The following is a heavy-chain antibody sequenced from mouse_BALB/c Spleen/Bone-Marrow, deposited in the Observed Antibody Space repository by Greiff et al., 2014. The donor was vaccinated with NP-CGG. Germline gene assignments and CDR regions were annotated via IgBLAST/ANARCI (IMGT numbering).Heavy chain of an antibody. CDR1: GFTFTDYY. CDR2: IRNEANGYTT. D-gene: IGHD1-1*01. CDR3: ARDNGSSPSYWFFNV. J-gene: IGHJ1*01. V-gene: IGHV7-3*02. Sequence: EVNLVESGGGLVQPGGSLRLSCATSGFTFTDYYMTWVRQPSGKALEWLSFIRNEANGYTTEYSASVKGRFTISRDNSQSILYLPMNTLRPEDSATYYCARDNGSSPSYWFFNVWGAGTTVTVSS.